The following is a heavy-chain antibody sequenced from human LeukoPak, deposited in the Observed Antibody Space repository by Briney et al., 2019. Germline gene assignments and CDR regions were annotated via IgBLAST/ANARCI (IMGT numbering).Heavy chain of an antibody. CDR1: GFTFSSYW. V-gene: IGHV3-7*01. CDR2: INQDGSEK. CDR3: ARAPAFGTVDY. Sequence: GGSLRLSCAASGFTFSSYWMSWVRQAPGKGLEWVANINQDGSEKYYVASMKGRFTISRDNAKNSLCLQVNSLRGEDTAVYYCARAPAFGTVDYWGQGTLVTVSS. D-gene: IGHD1-1*01. J-gene: IGHJ4*02.